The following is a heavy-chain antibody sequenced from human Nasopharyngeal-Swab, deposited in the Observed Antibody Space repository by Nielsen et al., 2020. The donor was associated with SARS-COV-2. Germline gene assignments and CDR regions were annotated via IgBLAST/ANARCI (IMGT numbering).Heavy chain of an antibody. D-gene: IGHD3-10*01. V-gene: IGHV3-9*01. CDR2: ISWNSGNI. J-gene: IGHJ4*02. Sequence: SLKISCAASGFTFDDYAMHWVRQAPGKGLEWVSGISWNSGNIGYADSVKGRFTISRDNAKNSLYLQMNSLRAEDTALYYCAAYGSGSYYTLWGQGTLVTVSS. CDR3: AAYGSGSYYTL. CDR1: GFTFDDYA.